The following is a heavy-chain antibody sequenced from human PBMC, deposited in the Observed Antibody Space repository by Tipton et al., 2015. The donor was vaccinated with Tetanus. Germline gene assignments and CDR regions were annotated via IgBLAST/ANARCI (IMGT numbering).Heavy chain of an antibody. D-gene: IGHD6-6*01. CDR3: ARDQGGGRVVRLNWFDP. CDR2: ISNGIP. J-gene: IGHJ5*02. V-gene: IGHV4-4*07. CDR1: RGPISSYY. Sequence: GLVKPSETLSLTCSVSRGPISSYYWSWIRQPAGKGLEWIGHISNGIPDYSGSLKSRVALSVDTSKNEVSLKLRSVTAADTGVYYCARDQGGGRVVRLNWFDPWGHGTLVTVSS.